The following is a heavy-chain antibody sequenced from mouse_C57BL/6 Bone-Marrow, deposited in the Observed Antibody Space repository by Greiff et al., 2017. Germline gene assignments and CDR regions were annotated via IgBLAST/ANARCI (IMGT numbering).Heavy chain of an antibody. CDR2: ILSGCGST. V-gene: IGHV1-9*01. CDR3: ASGEKFYYYPLGVAC. D-gene: IGHD1-1*01. J-gene: IGHJ3*01. Sequence: QVKLKQSGAELMKPGASVKLSCKATGYTFTGYWIEWVKQRPGHGLAWIGEILSGCGSTYYNEKFKGKATFTADTSSNTAYMQRSSLTTEDSAIYYCASGEKFYYYPLGVACWGQGTLVTVSA. CDR1: GYTFTGYW.